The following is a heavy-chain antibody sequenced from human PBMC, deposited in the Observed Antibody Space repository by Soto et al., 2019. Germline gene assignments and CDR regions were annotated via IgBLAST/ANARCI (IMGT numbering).Heavy chain of an antibody. CDR1: GGSISSYY. V-gene: IGHV4-59*08. J-gene: IGHJ4*02. D-gene: IGHD1-1*01. CDR3: ARHYPAENNGNYFDY. CDR2: IFYSGST. Sequence: QVQLQESGPGLVKPSETLSLTCTVSGGSISSYYWGWIRQPPGKGLEWIGYIFYSGSTKYNPSLQSRVTISVSTSKNHFSLKVTSVTAADTAVYFCARHYPAENNGNYFDYWGRGALVTVSS.